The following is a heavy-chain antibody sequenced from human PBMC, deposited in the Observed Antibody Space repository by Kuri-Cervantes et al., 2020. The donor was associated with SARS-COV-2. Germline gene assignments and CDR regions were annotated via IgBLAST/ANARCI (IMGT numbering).Heavy chain of an antibody. CDR1: GCSISTSSYY. V-gene: IGHV4-39*01. D-gene: IGHD3-3*01. J-gene: IGHJ5*02. Sequence: GSLRLACTLSGCSISTSSYYWGWIRQPPGKGLEWIGSIYYSGSTYYNPSLKSRVTISVDTSKIQFSLKLSSVTAADTAVYYCARHANDFWSVYYNNLFDPWGQGTLVTVSS. CDR3: ARHANDFWSVYYNNLFDP. CDR2: IYYSGST.